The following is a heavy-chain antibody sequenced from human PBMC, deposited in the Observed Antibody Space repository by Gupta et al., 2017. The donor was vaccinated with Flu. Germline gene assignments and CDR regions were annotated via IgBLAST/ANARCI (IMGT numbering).Heavy chain of an antibody. CDR2: IRSKAYGGTT. J-gene: IGHJ6*03. CDR3: TRVWTYYYGSGKFGYMDV. D-gene: IGHD3-10*01. Sequence: VRQAPGKGLEWVGFIRSKAYGGTTEYAASVKGRFTISRDDSKSIAYLQMNSLKTEDTAVYYCTRVWTYYYGSGKFGYMDVWGKGTTVTVSS. V-gene: IGHV3-49*02.